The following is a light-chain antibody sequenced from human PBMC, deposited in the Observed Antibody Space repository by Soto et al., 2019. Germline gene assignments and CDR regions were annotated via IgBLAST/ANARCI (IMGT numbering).Light chain of an antibody. CDR3: LLYSGGARV. CDR1: TGAVTSGYY. CDR2: NTN. Sequence: QTVVTQEPSLTVSPGGTVTLTCASSTGAVTSGYYPNWFQQKPGQAPTTLIYNTNYKHSWTPARFSGSLLGGKAALTLSGVQPEDEAGYSCLLYSGGARVFGGGTKVTVL. J-gene: IGLJ3*02. V-gene: IGLV7-43*01.